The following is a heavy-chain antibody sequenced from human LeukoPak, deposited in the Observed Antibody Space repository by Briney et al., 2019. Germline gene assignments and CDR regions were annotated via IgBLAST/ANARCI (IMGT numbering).Heavy chain of an antibody. CDR3: VRGVFSPDY. Sequence: GRSLRLSCAASGFTFSSYGMHWVRQAPGKGLEWVAAIWYDGSNKYYADSVKGRFTISRDNSKNTLFLQMNSLRVEDTAVYYCVRGVFSPDYWGQGTLVTVSS. V-gene: IGHV3-33*01. D-gene: IGHD6-13*01. CDR2: IWYDGSNK. CDR1: GFTFSSYG. J-gene: IGHJ4*02.